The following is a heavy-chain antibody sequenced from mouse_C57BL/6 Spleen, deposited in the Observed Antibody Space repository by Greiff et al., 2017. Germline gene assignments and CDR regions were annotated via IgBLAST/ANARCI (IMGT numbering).Heavy chain of an antibody. CDR2: IHPNSGST. D-gene: IGHD2-4*01. Sequence: QVQLQQSGAELVKPGASVKLSCKASGYTFTSYWMHWVKQRPGQGLEWIGMIHPNSGSTNYNEKFKSKATLTVDKSSSTAYMQLSSLTSEDSAVYYCARSYDYDGTAFAYWGQGTLVTVSA. J-gene: IGHJ3*01. CDR3: ARSYDYDGTAFAY. CDR1: GYTFTSYW. V-gene: IGHV1-64*01.